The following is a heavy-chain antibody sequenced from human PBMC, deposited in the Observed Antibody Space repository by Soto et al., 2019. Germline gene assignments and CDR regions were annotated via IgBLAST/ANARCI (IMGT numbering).Heavy chain of an antibody. D-gene: IGHD4-17*01. CDR3: ARWDSDYWDYYFDY. CDR1: GGSISSGGYY. Sequence: PSETLSLTCTVSGGSISSGGYYWSWIRQHPGKGLEWIGYIYYSGSTYYNPSLKSRVTISVDTSKNQFSLKLSSVTAADTAVYYCARWDSDYWDYYFDYWGQGTLVTVSS. CDR2: IYYSGST. V-gene: IGHV4-31*03. J-gene: IGHJ4*02.